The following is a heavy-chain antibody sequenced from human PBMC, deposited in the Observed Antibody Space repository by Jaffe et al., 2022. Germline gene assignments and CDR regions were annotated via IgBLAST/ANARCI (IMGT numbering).Heavy chain of an antibody. CDR2: IYYSGST. D-gene: IGHD1-1*01. CDR1: GGSISSSSYY. Sequence: QLQLQESGPGLVKPSETLSLTCTVSGGSISSSSYYWGWIRQPPGKGLEWIGSIYYSGSTYYNPSLKSRVTISVDTSKNQFSLKLSSVTAADTAVYYCARHCNSEHTPPVQYPSSHWFDPWGQGTLVTVSS. V-gene: IGHV4-39*01. J-gene: IGHJ5*02. CDR3: ARHCNSEHTPPVQYPSSHWFDP.